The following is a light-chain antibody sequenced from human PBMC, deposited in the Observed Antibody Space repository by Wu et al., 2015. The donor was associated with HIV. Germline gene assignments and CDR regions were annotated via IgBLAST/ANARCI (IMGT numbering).Light chain of an antibody. CDR3: QQYVSSSWT. CDR1: QSVSINY. J-gene: IGKJ1*01. Sequence: ERAPSPAGPSQSVSINYLAWYQQKPGQAPRLLIYGASIRATGIPDRFSGSGSGTDFTLTISRLEPEDFAVYYCQQYVSSSWTFGQGTKVEIK. CDR2: GAS. V-gene: IGKV3-20*01.